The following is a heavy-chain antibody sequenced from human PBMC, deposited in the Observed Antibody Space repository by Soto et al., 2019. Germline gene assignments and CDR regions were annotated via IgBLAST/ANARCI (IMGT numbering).Heavy chain of an antibody. CDR3: ARGSFLTTIVNY. J-gene: IGHJ4*02. D-gene: IGHD5-12*01. CDR1: GGSISNYY. CDR2: IYYSGST. Sequence: SARLDLTCTVSGGSISNYYWTWVRQPPGKGLEWIGYIYYSGSTIYNPSLKSRVTISVDTSKNQFSLKLSSVTAADTAVYYCARGSFLTTIVNYWGQGTLVTVSS. V-gene: IGHV4-59*08.